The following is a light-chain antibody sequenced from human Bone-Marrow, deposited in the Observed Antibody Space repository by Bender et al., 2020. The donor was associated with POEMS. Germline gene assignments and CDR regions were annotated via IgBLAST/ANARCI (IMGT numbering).Light chain of an antibody. V-gene: IGLV1-44*01. CDR3: AVWDDSLNGWV. J-gene: IGLJ3*02. Sequence: QSVLTQPPSASGTPGQRVTISCSGGSSNIGAHAVNWYQHLPGTAPKLLIYSSHRRPSEVPDRFSGSRSCTSASLAISGLQSEDEGDYYCAVWDDSLNGWVFGGGTKLTVL. CDR1: SSNIGAHA. CDR2: SSH.